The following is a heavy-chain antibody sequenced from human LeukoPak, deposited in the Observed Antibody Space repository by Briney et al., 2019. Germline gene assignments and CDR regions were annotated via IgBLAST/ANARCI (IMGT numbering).Heavy chain of an antibody. V-gene: IGHV1-69*06. CDR3: ARVGRKAVAGEGWFDP. J-gene: IGHJ5*02. CDR2: IIPIFGTA. CDR1: GGTFSSYA. D-gene: IGHD6-19*01. Sequence: GASVKVSCKASGGTFSSYAISWVRQAPGQGLEWMGGIIPIFGTANYAQKFQGRVTITADKSTSTAYMELSSLRSEDTAVYYCARVGRKAVAGEGWFDPWGQGTLVTVSS.